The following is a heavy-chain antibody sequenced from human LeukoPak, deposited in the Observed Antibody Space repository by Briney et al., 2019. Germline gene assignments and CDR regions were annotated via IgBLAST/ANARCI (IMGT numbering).Heavy chain of an antibody. J-gene: IGHJ4*02. CDR2: ISGSGGST. CDR3: PKDLQHRTYYYDSSGYSVD. CDR1: GFTFSSYA. Sequence: PGGSLRLSCAASGFTFSSYAMSWVRQAPGKGLEWVSAISGSGGSTYYADSVKGRFTISRDNSKNTLYLQMNSLRAEDTAVYYCPKDLQHRTYYYDSSGYSVDWGQGTLVTVSS. D-gene: IGHD3-22*01. V-gene: IGHV3-23*01.